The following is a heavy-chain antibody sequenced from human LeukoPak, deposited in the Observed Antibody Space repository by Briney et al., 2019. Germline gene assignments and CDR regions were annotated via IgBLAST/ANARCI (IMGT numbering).Heavy chain of an antibody. D-gene: IGHD3-22*01. CDR3: ARVSQTPAYYYTSGYYYHGY. V-gene: IGHV1-8*01. CDR1: GYTFSAYD. Sequence: ASVKVSCKASGYTFSAYDINWVRQATGHGLGWMGWMNPNSGNTGFAQKFQGRVTMTRDTSINTAYMELSNLRSEDTAVYYCARVSQTPAYYYTSGYYYHGYWGQGTRVTVSS. J-gene: IGHJ4*02. CDR2: MNPNSGNT.